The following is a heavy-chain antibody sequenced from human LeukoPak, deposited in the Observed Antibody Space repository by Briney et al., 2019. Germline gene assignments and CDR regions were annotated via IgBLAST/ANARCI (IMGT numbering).Heavy chain of an antibody. CDR3: ASRAGKPGNTPWCFDY. D-gene: IGHD1-7*01. Sequence: GGSLRLSCAASGFTFSNYWMTWVRQAPGKGPEGGANIKQDGSERNYVDSVKGRFTIARDNTKNSLYPQMPSLRGGDTAVYYCASRAGKPGNTPWCFDYWGQGALVTVSS. CDR2: IKQDGSER. J-gene: IGHJ4*02. CDR1: GFTFSNYW. V-gene: IGHV3-7*01.